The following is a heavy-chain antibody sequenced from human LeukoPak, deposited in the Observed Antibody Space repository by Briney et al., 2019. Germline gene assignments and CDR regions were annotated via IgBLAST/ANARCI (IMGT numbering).Heavy chain of an antibody. V-gene: IGHV1-8*01. J-gene: IGHJ5*02. CDR3: ARELTYYYGSGSYKGANWFDP. Sequence: ASVKVSCKASGYTFTSYDINWVRQATGQGLEWMGWMNPNSGNTGYAQKFQGRVTMTRNTSISTAYMELSSLRSEDTAVYYCARELTYYYGSGSYKGANWFDPWGQGTLVTVSS. CDR2: MNPNSGNT. D-gene: IGHD3-10*01. CDR1: GYTFTSYD.